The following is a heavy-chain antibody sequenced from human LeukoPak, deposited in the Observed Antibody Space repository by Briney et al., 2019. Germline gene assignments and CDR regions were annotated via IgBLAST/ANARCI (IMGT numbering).Heavy chain of an antibody. CDR1: GGTFSSYA. D-gene: IGHD3-9*01. Sequence: ASVKVSCKAFGGTFSSYAISWVRQAPGQGLEWMGRIIPILGIANYAQKFQGRVTITADKSTSTAYMELSSLRSEDTAVYYCARGYFDWLLFDYWGQGTLVTVSS. V-gene: IGHV1-69*04. CDR3: ARGYFDWLLFDY. J-gene: IGHJ4*02. CDR2: IIPILGIA.